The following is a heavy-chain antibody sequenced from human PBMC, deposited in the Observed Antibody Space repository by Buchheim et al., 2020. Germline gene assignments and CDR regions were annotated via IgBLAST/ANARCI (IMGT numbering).Heavy chain of an antibody. CDR2: IYYSGST. CDR3: ARTNIAAAGTNTPTWYFDL. D-gene: IGHD6-13*01. J-gene: IGHJ2*01. CDR1: GGSISSYY. V-gene: IGHV4-59*01. Sequence: QVQLQESGPGLVKPSETLSLTCTVSGGSISSYYWSWIRQPPGKGLEWIGYIYYSGSTNYNPSLKSRVTISVDTSKHQVSLKLSSVTAADTAVYYCARTNIAAAGTNTPTWYFDLWGRGTL.